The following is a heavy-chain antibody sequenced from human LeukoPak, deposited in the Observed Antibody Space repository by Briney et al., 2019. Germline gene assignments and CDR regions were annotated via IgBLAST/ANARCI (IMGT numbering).Heavy chain of an antibody. CDR2: ISTDGSST. CDR3: ATPRGMATIGD. J-gene: IGHJ4*02. D-gene: IGHD5-24*01. Sequence: QAGGSLRLSRAASGFTFSSYWMHWVRQAPGKGLVWVSRISTDGSSTSYADSVKGRFTISRDNAKNTLYLQMNSLRAEDTAVYYCATPRGMATIGDWGQGTLVTVSS. CDR1: GFTFSSYW. V-gene: IGHV3-74*01.